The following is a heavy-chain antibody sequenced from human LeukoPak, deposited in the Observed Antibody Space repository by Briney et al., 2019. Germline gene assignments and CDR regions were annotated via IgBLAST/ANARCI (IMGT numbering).Heavy chain of an antibody. CDR1: GFTLSSYW. D-gene: IGHD4-17*01. CDR2: IKQDGSEK. V-gene: IGHV3-7*01. CDR3: ARGGNHGDYWYFDL. Sequence: GSLRLSCAASGFTLSSYWMSWVRQAPGKGLEWVANIKQDGSEKYYVDSVKGRFTISRDNAETSLHLQMNSLRAEDTAVYYCARGGNHGDYWYFDLWGRGTLVTVSS. J-gene: IGHJ2*01.